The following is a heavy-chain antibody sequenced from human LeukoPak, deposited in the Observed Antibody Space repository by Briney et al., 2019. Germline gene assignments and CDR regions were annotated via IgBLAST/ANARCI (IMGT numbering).Heavy chain of an antibody. D-gene: IGHD6-19*01. CDR3: AREGNIAVAGTRADAFDI. CDR1: GGSISSYY. V-gene: IGHV4-59*01. Sequence: SETLSLTCTVSGGSISSYYWSWIRQPPGKGLEWIGYIYYSGSTNYNPSPKSRVTISVDTSKNQFSLKLSSVTAADTAVYYCAREGNIAVAGTRADAFDIWGQGTMVTVSS. CDR2: IYYSGST. J-gene: IGHJ3*02.